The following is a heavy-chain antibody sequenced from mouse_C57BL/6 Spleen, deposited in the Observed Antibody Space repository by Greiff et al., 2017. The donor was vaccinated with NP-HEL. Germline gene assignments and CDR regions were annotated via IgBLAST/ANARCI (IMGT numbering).Heavy chain of an antibody. V-gene: IGHV1-18*01. CDR2: INPNNGGT. J-gene: IGHJ1*03. Sequence: VQLQQSGPELVKPGASVKIPCKASGYTFTDYNMDWVKQSHGKSLEWIGDINPNNGGTIYNQKFKGKATLTVDKSSSTAYMELRSLTSEDTAVYYCARWLGLSYWYFDVWGTGTTVTVSS. CDR3: ARWLGLSYWYFDV. D-gene: IGHD4-1*01. CDR1: GYTFTDYN.